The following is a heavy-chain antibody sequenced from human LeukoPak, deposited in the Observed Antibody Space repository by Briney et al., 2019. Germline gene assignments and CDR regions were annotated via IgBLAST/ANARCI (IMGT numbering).Heavy chain of an antibody. CDR3: AKDPVGATVSADY. J-gene: IGHJ4*02. D-gene: IGHD1-26*01. Sequence: GGSLRLSCAASGFTFDDYTMHWVRQAPGKGLEWVSLISWDGGSTYYADSVKDRFTISRDNSKNTVYLQMNSLRTEDTAVYHCAKDPVGATVSADYWGQGTLVTVSS. CDR1: GFTFDDYT. CDR2: ISWDGGST. V-gene: IGHV3-43*01.